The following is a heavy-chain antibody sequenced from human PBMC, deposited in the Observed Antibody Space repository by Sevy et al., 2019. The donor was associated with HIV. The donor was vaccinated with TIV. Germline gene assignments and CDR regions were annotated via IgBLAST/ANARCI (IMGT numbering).Heavy chain of an antibody. V-gene: IGHV3-11*06. CDR1: GFTFSDYY. D-gene: IGHD5-18*01. CDR2: ISTSSTYT. Sequence: GGSLRLSCSASGFTFSDYYMSWIRQVPGKGLEWVSYISTSSTYTNHPDSVKGRFTISRDNANNSLYLQMNSLRAEDTAVYFCARVRYKYGSYYFDYWGQGTLVTVSS. CDR3: ARVRYKYGSYYFDY. J-gene: IGHJ4*02.